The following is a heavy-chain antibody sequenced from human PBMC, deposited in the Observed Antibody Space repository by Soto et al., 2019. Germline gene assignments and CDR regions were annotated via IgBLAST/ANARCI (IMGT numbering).Heavy chain of an antibody. D-gene: IGHD2-2*01. Sequence: GGSLRLSCAASGFTFSSYGMHWVRQAPGKGLEWVAVIWYDGSNKYYADSVKGRFTISRDNSKNTLYLQMNSLRAEDTAVYYCARGYCSSTSCYFAYYFDYWGRGTLVTVSS. CDR1: GFTFSSYG. CDR2: IWYDGSNK. J-gene: IGHJ4*02. V-gene: IGHV3-33*01. CDR3: ARGYCSSTSCYFAYYFDY.